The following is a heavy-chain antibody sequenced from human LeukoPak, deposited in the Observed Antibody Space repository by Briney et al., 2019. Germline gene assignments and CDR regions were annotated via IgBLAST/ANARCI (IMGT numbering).Heavy chain of an antibody. CDR3: ARHTVVGPATLDAFDI. CDR2: IYYSGTT. CDR1: GGSISSSTSYY. Sequence: SETLSLTCSVSGGSISSSTSYYWGGIRQPPGKGLEWIGIIYYSGTTYYNPSLKSRITISVDTSKNQCSLKLSSVTAADTAVYYCARHTVVGPATLDAFDIWGQGTLVTVSS. V-gene: IGHV4-39*01. J-gene: IGHJ3*02. D-gene: IGHD2-15*01.